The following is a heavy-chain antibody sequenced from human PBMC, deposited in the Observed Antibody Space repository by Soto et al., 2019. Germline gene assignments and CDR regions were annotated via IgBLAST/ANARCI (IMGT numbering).Heavy chain of an antibody. CDR2: ISGSGGST. J-gene: IGHJ6*02. CDR1: GFTFSSYA. CDR3: AKASSPGPYYYYGMDV. Sequence: GGSLRLSCAASGFTFSSYAMSWVRQAPGKGLEWVSAISGSGGSTYYADSVKGRFTISRDNSKNTLYLQMNSLRAEDTAVYYCAKASSPGPYYYYGMDVWGQGTTVTVSS. V-gene: IGHV3-23*01. D-gene: IGHD3-10*01.